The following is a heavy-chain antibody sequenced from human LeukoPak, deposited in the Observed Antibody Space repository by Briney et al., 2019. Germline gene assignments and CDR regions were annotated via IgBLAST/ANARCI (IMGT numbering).Heavy chain of an antibody. Sequence: PGGSLRLSCAASGFSFSSFAMSWVRQAPGKGLEWVSVISGLGDSTNYAESVKGRFTISRDNSKNTVYLLTNSLRGEDTAVYYCAKGPAKYSGYDYFEYWGQGTLVTVSS. D-gene: IGHD5-12*01. J-gene: IGHJ4*02. V-gene: IGHV3-23*01. CDR3: AKGPAKYSGYDYFEY. CDR2: ISGLGDST. CDR1: GFSFSSFA.